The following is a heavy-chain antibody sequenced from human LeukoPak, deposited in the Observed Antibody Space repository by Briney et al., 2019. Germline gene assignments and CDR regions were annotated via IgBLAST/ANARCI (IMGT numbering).Heavy chain of an antibody. CDR3: AREAFYKSGWYSLFGH. V-gene: IGHV3-23*01. D-gene: IGHD6-19*01. CDR1: GFTLSSYG. Sequence: PGGSLRLSCAASGFTLSSYGMGWVRQAPGKGLEWASVISGSGGSIYYGDSAKGRFTISRDKSKNTLYLQMNSLRVEDTAIYYCAREAFYKSGWYSLFGHWGQGTQVTVSS. CDR2: ISGSGGSI. J-gene: IGHJ4*02.